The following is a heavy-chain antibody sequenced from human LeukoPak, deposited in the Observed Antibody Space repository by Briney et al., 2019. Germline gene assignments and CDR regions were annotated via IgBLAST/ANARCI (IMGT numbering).Heavy chain of an antibody. CDR2: IYHSGST. CDR1: GYSISSGYY. V-gene: IGHV4-38-2*02. D-gene: IGHD2-2*02. J-gene: IGHJ4*02. CDR3: AREGGVVVPAAIRSSGGDYGY. Sequence: SETLSLTCTVSGYSISSGYYWGWIRQPPGKGLEWIGSIYHSGSTYYNPSLKSRVTISVDTSKNQFSLKLSSVTAADTAVYYCAREGGVVVPAAIRSSGGDYGYWGQGILVTVSS.